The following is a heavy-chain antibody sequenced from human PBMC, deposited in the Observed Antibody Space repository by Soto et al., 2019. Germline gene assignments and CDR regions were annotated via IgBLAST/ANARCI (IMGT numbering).Heavy chain of an antibody. V-gene: IGHV1-18*01. J-gene: IGHJ5*02. CDR1: GYTFTSYG. CDR2: ISAYNGNT. CDR3: ARVVGALGHWFDP. Sequence: QVQLEQSGAEVKKPGASVKVSCKASGYTFTSYGISWVRQAPGQGLEWMGRISAYNGNTNYAQKLQGRVTMTTDTSTSTAYTELRSLRPDDTAVYYCARVVGALGHWFDPWGQGTLVTVSS. D-gene: IGHD1-26*01.